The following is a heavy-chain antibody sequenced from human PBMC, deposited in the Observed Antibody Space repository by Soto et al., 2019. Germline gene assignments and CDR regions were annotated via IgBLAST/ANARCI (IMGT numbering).Heavy chain of an antibody. J-gene: IGHJ4*02. Sequence: QVQLQESGPGLVKPSQTLSLTCTVSGGSISSGDYYWSWIRQPPGKGLEWIGYIYYSGSTYYNPSLKSRVTISVDTSKNQFSLKLSSVTAADTAVYYRARSADGYANGNPWYYFDYWGQGTLVTVSS. V-gene: IGHV4-30-4*01. CDR1: GGSISSGDYY. D-gene: IGHD5-12*01. CDR2: IYYSGST. CDR3: ARSADGYANGNPWYYFDY.